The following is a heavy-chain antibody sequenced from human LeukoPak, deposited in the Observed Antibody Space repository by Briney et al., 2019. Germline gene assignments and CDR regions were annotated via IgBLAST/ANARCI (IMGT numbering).Heavy chain of an antibody. V-gene: IGHV3-21*01. D-gene: IGHD6-19*01. CDR2: ITSSSSYI. CDR1: GFTFSDYS. CDR3: ARGGISGWYDY. J-gene: IGHJ4*02. Sequence: GGSLRLSCAASGFTFSDYSINWVRQASGKGLEWVSSITSSSSYIYYANSVNGRFTISRDNAKSSLYLQMNSLRAEDTAVYYCARGGISGWYDYWGQGTLVTVSS.